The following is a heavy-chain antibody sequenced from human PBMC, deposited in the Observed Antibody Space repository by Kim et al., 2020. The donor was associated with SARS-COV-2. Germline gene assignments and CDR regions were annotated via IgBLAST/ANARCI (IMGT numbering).Heavy chain of an antibody. CDR1: GFTFSSYS. CDR3: ARWQEGVVAGFGN. CDR2: ISSSSSYI. D-gene: IGHD2-15*01. V-gene: IGHV3-21*01. J-gene: IGHJ4*02. Sequence: GGSLRLSCAASGFTFSSYSMNWVRQAPGKGLEWVSSISSSSSYIYYADSVKGRFTISRDNAKNSLYLQMNSLRAEDTAVYYCARWQEGVVAGFGNWGQGTLVTVSS.